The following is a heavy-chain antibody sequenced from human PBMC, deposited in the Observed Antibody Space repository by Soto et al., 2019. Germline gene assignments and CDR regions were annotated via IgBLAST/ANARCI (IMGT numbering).Heavy chain of an antibody. D-gene: IGHD4-4*01. V-gene: IGHV4-4*02. Sequence: QVHLQESGPGLVKPSGTLSLTCADSGDSINTNNWWSWVRQPPGKGLACIGEVYHSGRTNYNPSLKSRVPISIVQSKNQFSLTVPAVTAADTAVYYCAFPATNDFDYWGQGILVTVSS. CDR1: GDSINTNNW. J-gene: IGHJ4*02. CDR2: VYHSGRT. CDR3: AFPATNDFDY.